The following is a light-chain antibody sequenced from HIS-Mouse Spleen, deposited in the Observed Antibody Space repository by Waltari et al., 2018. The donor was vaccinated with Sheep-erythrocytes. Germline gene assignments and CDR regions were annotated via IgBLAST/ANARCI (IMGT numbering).Light chain of an antibody. CDR1: SRYVGGYTY. J-gene: IGLJ2*01. CDR3: CSYAGSYTFVV. Sequence: QSALTQPRSVSGSPGQSVTISCTGTSRYVGGYTYVSRYQQHPGKAPKLMIYDVSKRPSGVPDRFSGSKSGNTASLTISGLQAEDEADYYCCSYAGSYTFVVFGGGTKLTVL. V-gene: IGLV2-11*01. CDR2: DVS.